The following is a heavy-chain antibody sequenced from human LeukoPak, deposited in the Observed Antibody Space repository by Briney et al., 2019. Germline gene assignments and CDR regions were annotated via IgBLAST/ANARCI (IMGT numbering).Heavy chain of an antibody. CDR1: GFTFSSYS. CDR2: IISSSSYI. D-gene: IGHD2-2*01. Sequence: PGGSLRLSCAASGFTFSSYSVNWVRQAPGRGVEWVSSIISSSSYIYYAHSVKGRFTISRDNAKNSLYLQMNSLRAEDTAVYYCARVGCSSTSCYDMDYWGQGTLVTVSS. J-gene: IGHJ4*02. CDR3: ARVGCSSTSCYDMDY. V-gene: IGHV3-21*01.